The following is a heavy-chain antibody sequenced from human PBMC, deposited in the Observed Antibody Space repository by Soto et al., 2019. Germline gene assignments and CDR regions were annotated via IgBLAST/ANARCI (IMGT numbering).Heavy chain of an antibody. CDR1: GGSFSGYY. CDR2: INHSGST. CDR3: ARLVGWQWQFDY. D-gene: IGHD6-19*01. Sequence: SETLSLTCAVYGGSFSGYYWSWIRQPPGKGLEWIGEINHSGSTNYNPSLKSRVTISVDTSKSQFSLKLSSVTAADTAVYYCARLVGWQWQFDYWGHGTLVTVSS. J-gene: IGHJ4*01. V-gene: IGHV4-34*01.